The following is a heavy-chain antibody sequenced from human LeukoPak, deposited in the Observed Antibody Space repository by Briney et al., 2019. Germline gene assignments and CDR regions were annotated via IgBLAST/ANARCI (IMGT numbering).Heavy chain of an antibody. D-gene: IGHD5-12*01. J-gene: IGHJ6*02. CDR1: GFTFSSYG. V-gene: IGHV3-30*18. Sequence: QAGGSLRLSCAASGFTFSSYGIHWVRQAPGKGLEWVAVIPYDGSNKYYADSVKGRFTISRDNSKNTLYLQMNSLRAEDTAVYYCAKDRGYSGPTPEYGMDVWGQGTTVTVSS. CDR3: AKDRGYSGPTPEYGMDV. CDR2: IPYDGSNK.